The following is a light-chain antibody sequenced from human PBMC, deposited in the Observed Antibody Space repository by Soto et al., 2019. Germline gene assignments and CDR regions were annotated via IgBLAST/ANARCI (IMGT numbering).Light chain of an antibody. CDR2: GAS. CDR3: QQSYTTTRT. V-gene: IGKV1-39*01. Sequence: DIPMTQPPSPLSASVGDRVTITCRASQSIGRYLTWYQQRPGKAPKLLIYGASNLQSGVPSRFSGSGSGTDFTLTISSLQPEDFATYYCQQSYTTTRTFGQGTKLEIK. J-gene: IGKJ2*01. CDR1: QSIGRY.